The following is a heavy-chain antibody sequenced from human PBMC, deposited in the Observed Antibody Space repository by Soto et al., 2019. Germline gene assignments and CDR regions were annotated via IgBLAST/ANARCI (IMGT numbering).Heavy chain of an antibody. CDR1: GYIFTDYY. CDR3: TRVSCTGGSCYSIDS. D-gene: IGHD2-15*01. CDR2: INPSNST. Sequence: EASVEVSCKASGYIFTDYYMHWVRQAPGQGLEWMGIINPSNSTTYAQKFQGRVTMTRDTSTSTVYMELSSLRSEDTAVYYCTRVSCTGGSCYSIDSWGQGTLVTVSS. V-gene: IGHV1-46*01. J-gene: IGHJ4*02.